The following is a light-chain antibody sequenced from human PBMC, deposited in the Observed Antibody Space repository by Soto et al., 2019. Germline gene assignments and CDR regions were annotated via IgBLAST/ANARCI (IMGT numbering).Light chain of an antibody. CDR2: EVI. V-gene: IGLV2-14*01. J-gene: IGLJ1*01. CDR1: SSDVGGFNF. CDR3: SSYRSGSILYV. Sequence: QSVLTQPASVSGSPGQSITISCTGTSSDVGGFNFVSWYQQHPGKAPKLVIYEVINRPSGISNRFSGSKSDSTASLTISGLQAEDEADSYCSSYRSGSILYVFGSGTQLTVL.